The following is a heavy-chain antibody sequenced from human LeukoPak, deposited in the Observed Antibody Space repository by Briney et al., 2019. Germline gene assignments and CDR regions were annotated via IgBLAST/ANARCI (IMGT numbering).Heavy chain of an antibody. CDR3: ARGLSRAVVVPAALSDY. V-gene: IGHV1-2*02. CDR2: INPNSGGT. D-gene: IGHD2-2*01. Sequence: ASVKVSCKASGYTFTGYYMHWVRQAPEQGLEWMGWINPNSGGTNYAQKFQGRVTMTRDTSISTAYMELSRLRSDDTAVYYCARGLSRAVVVPAALSDYWGQGTLVTVSS. J-gene: IGHJ4*02. CDR1: GYTFTGYY.